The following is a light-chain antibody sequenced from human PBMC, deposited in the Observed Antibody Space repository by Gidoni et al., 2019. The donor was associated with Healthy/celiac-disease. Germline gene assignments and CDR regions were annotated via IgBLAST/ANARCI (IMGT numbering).Light chain of an antibody. CDR3: MQALQTPWT. CDR2: LGS. CDR1: QSLLHSNGYNY. J-gene: IGKJ1*01. Sequence: DIVRTQSPLPRPVTPGEPASISCRSSQSLLHSNGYNYLDWYLQKPGQSPQLLIYLGSNRASGVPDRFSGSGSGTDFTLKISRVEAEDVGVYYCMQALQTPWTFGQGTKVEIK. V-gene: IGKV2-28*01.